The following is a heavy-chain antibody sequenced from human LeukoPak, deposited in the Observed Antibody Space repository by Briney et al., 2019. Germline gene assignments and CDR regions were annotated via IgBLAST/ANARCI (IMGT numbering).Heavy chain of an antibody. Sequence: PGGALRLSCAASGVTLCSYSMKGGRPALGGGGEGGSYISSSSSTIYYADSVKGRFTISRDNAKNSLYLQMNSLRAEDTAVYYCARDRAYYYDSRDSVWGKGTTVTVSS. CDR2: ISSSSSTI. CDR3: ARDRAYYYDSRDSV. D-gene: IGHD3-22*01. J-gene: IGHJ6*04. V-gene: IGHV3-48*01. CDR1: GVTLCSYS.